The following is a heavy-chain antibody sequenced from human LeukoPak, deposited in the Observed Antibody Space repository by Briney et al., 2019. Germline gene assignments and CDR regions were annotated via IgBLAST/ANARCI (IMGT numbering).Heavy chain of an antibody. V-gene: IGHV4-34*01. CDR3: ARGHSSGWPLYYYYGMDV. Sequence: SETLSLTCAVYGGSFSGYYWSWIRQPPGKGLEWIGEINHSGSTNYNPSLKSRVTISVDTSKNQFSLKLSSVTAADTAVYYCARGHSSGWPLYYYYGMDVWGQGTTVTVSS. CDR1: GGSFSGYY. CDR2: INHSGST. J-gene: IGHJ6*02. D-gene: IGHD6-19*01.